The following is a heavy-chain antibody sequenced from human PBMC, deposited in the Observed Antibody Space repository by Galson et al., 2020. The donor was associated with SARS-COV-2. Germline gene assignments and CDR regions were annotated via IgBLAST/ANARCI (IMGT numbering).Heavy chain of an antibody. CDR2: FDPEDGET. J-gene: IGHJ4*02. V-gene: IGHV1-24*01. CDR3: ATAPAYYYDSSGWY. D-gene: IGHD3-22*01. CDR1: GYTLTELS. Sequence: ASVKVSCKVSGYTLTELSMHWVRQAPGKGLEWMGGFDPEDGETIYAQKFQGRVTMTEDTSTDTAYMELSSLRSEDTAVYYCATAPAYYYDSSGWYWGQGTLVTVSS.